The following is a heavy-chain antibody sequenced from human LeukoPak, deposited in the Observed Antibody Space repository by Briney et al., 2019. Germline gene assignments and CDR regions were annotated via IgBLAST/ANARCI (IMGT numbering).Heavy chain of an antibody. CDR3: ARHFGEYSSGPSADY. CDR1: GYSFTSYW. V-gene: IGHV5-51*01. CDR2: IYPGDSDT. D-gene: IGHD6-19*01. J-gene: IGHJ4*02. Sequence: GECLKISCKGSGYSFTSYWIGWVRQMPGKGLEWMGIIYPGDSDTRYSPSFQGQVTISADKSISTAYLQWSSLKASDTAMYYCARHFGEYSSGPSADYWGQGTLVTVSS.